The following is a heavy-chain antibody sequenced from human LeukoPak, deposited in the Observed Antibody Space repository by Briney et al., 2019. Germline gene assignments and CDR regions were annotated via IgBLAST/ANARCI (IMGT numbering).Heavy chain of an antibody. CDR2: INPSVGNT. V-gene: IGHV1-46*01. D-gene: IGHD1-26*01. CDR3: ARDTEWELNPDYFDY. J-gene: IGHJ4*02. CDR1: GYTFTRYY. Sequence: ASVKVSCKASGYTFTRYYIHWVRQAPGQGLEWMGIINPSVGNTNYAQKFQGRVTMTRDTSTNTAYMELRSLRSDDTAVYYCARDTEWELNPDYFDYWGQGTLVTVSS.